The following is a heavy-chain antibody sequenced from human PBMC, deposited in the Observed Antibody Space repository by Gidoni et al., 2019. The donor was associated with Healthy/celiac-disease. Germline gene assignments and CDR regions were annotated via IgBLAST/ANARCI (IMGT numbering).Heavy chain of an antibody. V-gene: IGHV3-30*18. D-gene: IGHD2-15*01. Sequence: QVQLVESGGGVVQPGRSLRLSCAASGFTFSSYGMHWVRQAPGKGLEWVAVISYDGSNKYYADSVKGRFTISRDNSKNTLYLQMNSLRAEDTAVYYCAKDISRRNTRFDYWGQGTLVTVSS. CDR2: ISYDGSNK. J-gene: IGHJ4*02. CDR1: GFTFSSYG. CDR3: AKDISRRNTRFDY.